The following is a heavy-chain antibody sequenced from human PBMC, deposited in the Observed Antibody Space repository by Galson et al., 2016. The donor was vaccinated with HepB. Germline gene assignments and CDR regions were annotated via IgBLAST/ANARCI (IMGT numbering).Heavy chain of an antibody. CDR2: IIPIFGTA. CDR1: GGTFSRYA. Sequence: SVKVSCKASGGTFSRYAISWVRQAPGQGLEWMGGIIPIFGTANYAQKFQGRVTITADESTSTAYMGLSSLRSEDTAVYYCARGRYGDQRPYYYYYGMDVWGQGTTVTVSS. V-gene: IGHV1-69*13. D-gene: IGHD4-17*01. CDR3: ARGRYGDQRPYYYYYGMDV. J-gene: IGHJ6*02.